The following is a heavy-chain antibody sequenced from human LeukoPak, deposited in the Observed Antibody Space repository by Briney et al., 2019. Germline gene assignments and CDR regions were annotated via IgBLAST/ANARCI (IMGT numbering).Heavy chain of an antibody. Sequence: SETLSLTCTVSGYSISSGYYWGWIRQPPGKGLEWIGNIYHTGSTYYNPSLKSRVTISLDTSKNQFSLKLSSVTAADTAVYYCARRRWGNFDYWGQGTLVTVSS. CDR2: IYHTGST. CDR1: GYSISSGYY. J-gene: IGHJ4*02. CDR3: ARRRWGNFDY. D-gene: IGHD7-27*01. V-gene: IGHV4-38-2*02.